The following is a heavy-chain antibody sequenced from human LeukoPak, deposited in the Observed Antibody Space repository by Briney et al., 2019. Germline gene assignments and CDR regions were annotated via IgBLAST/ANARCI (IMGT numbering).Heavy chain of an antibody. J-gene: IGHJ4*02. CDR2: VSSSSSII. CDR1: GFIFSSYS. D-gene: IGHD1-26*01. CDR3: ARGGIVRLNYFDY. Sequence: GGSLRLSCAASGFIFSSYSMNRVRQAPGKGLEWVTYVSSSSSIINYADSVKGRFTISRDNAENPLHLQMNSLRAEDTAVYYCARGGIVRLNYFDYWGQGTLVTVSS. V-gene: IGHV3-48*01.